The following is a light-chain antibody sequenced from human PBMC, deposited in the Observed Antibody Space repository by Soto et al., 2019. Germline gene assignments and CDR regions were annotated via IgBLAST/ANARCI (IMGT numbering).Light chain of an antibody. J-gene: IGKJ1*01. CDR3: QQYNNWPWT. Sequence: EIVMTPSPAPLSVSPGERATLSCRASQSVATNLAWYQQKPGQPPRLLIYGASTRATGIPARFSGSGSGTEFTLTISSLQSVDFAVYSCQQYNNWPWTFGQGTKVDIK. V-gene: IGKV3-15*01. CDR2: GAS. CDR1: QSVATN.